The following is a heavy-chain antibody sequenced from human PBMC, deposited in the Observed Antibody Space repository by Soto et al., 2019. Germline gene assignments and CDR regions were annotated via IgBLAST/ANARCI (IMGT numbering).Heavy chain of an antibody. J-gene: IGHJ4*02. V-gene: IGHV3-21*01. Sequence: EVQLVESGGGLVKPGGSLRLSCAASGFTFSSYSMNWVRQAPGKGLELVSSISSSSSYIYYADSVKGRFTISRDNAKNSLYLQMNSLRAEDTAVYYCARDLHSSSSRSFDYWGQGTLVTVSS. CDR3: ARDLHSSSSRSFDY. D-gene: IGHD6-6*01. CDR1: GFTFSSYS. CDR2: ISSSSSYI.